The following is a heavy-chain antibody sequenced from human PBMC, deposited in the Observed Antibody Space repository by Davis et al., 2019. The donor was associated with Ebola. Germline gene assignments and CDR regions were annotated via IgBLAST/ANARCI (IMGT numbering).Heavy chain of an antibody. V-gene: IGHV3-23*01. CDR2: ISSGSDIT. CDR1: GFSFSTYV. Sequence: GESLKISCAASGFSFSTYVMTWVRQAPEKGLEWVSAISSGSDITYYADSVKGRFTISRDNAKNTLYLQMNSLRDEDTAVYYCALRNLGAYNGHYFGYWGQGTLVTVSS. D-gene: IGHD3-16*01. CDR3: ALRNLGAYNGHYFGY. J-gene: IGHJ4*02.